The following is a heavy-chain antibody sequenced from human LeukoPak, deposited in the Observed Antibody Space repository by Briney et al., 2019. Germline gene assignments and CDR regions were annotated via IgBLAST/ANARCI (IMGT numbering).Heavy chain of an antibody. V-gene: IGHV3-23*01. Sequence: GGSLRLSCAASRFTFSSYGMSWVRQAPGKGLEWVSGISSSGGSTYYADSVKGRFTISRDNVRNSLFLQMNSLRTEDTSVYYCARGHYQIELWGQGTLVTVSS. CDR2: ISSSGGST. J-gene: IGHJ4*02. D-gene: IGHD3-10*01. CDR1: RFTFSSYG. CDR3: ARGHYQIEL.